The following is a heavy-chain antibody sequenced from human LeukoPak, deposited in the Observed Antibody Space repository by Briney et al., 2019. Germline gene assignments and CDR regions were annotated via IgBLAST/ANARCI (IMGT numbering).Heavy chain of an antibody. J-gene: IGHJ4*02. Sequence: SGTLSVTCKVPGGSISSYYWSWVRQPPGKRLEWIGRIYTTGSTTYNPSLKSRVTMSVSTPKHQFSLKLSSVTATDTAVYYCARGGERKLRYYFDYWGQGTLVTVSS. CDR2: IYTTGST. V-gene: IGHV4-4*07. CDR3: ARGGERKLRYYFDY. D-gene: IGHD3-16*01. CDR1: GGSISSYY.